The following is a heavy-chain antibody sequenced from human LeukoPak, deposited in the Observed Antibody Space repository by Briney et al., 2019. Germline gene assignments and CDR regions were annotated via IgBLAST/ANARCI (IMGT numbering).Heavy chain of an antibody. CDR2: IIPIFGTA. D-gene: IGHD5-12*01. Sequence: GASVKVSCKASGGTFSSYAISWVRQAPGQGLEWMGGIIPIFGTANYAQKFQGRVTITADESTSTAYMELSSLRSEDTAVYYCARVRGGYDLYWFDPWGQGTLVTVSS. CDR3: ARVRGGYDLYWFDP. J-gene: IGHJ5*02. CDR1: GGTFSSYA. V-gene: IGHV1-69*13.